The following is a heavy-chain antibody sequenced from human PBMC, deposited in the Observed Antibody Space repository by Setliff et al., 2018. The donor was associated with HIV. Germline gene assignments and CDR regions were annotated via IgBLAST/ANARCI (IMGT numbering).Heavy chain of an antibody. V-gene: IGHV1-69-2*01. J-gene: IGHJ4*02. D-gene: IGHD5-18*01. CDR1: GYTFTDYY. CDR3: ARSLREYSYGSPDY. CDR2: VDPEDGET. Sequence: ASVKVSCKASGYTFTDYYIHWVQQAPGKGLEWMGRVDPEDGETIYAENFQDRVTISRDIHANTAYMELSSLRSEDTAIYYCARSLREYSYGSPDYWGPGTLVTVSS.